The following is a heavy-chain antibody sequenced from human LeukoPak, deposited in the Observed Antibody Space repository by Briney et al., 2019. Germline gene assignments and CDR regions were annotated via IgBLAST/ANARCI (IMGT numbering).Heavy chain of an antibody. CDR2: IYTSGST. CDR1: GGSISSYY. V-gene: IGHV4-4*07. D-gene: IGHD3-10*01. CDR3: AGLYYYGSGSSFDY. J-gene: IGHJ4*02. Sequence: SETLSLTCTVSGGSISSYYWSWIRQPAAKGLEWIGHIYTSGSTNYNPSLKSRVTMSVDTSKNQFSLKLSSVTAADTAVYYCAGLYYYGSGSSFDYWGQGTLVTVSS.